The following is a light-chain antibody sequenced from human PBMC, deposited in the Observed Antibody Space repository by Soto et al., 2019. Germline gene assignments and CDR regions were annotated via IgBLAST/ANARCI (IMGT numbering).Light chain of an antibody. CDR2: AAS. Sequence: DIQMTQSPSTLSASVGDTVTITCRASESIDNWLAWYQQKPGKAPKLLIFAASTLVRGVPSRFSGRGSGTEFTLTISSLQAEDFATYYCQQGYTKSPLTFAGGTKVDIK. CDR1: ESIDNW. V-gene: IGKV1-5*01. J-gene: IGKJ4*01. CDR3: QQGYTKSPLT.